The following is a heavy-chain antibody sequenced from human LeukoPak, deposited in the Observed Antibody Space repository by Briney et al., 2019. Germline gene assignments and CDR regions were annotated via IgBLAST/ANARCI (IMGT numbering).Heavy chain of an antibody. Sequence: GGSLRLSCAASGFTFSSYEMNWVRQAPGKGLEWVGRIKSKTDGGTTDYAAPVKGRFTISRDDSKNTLYLQMNSLKTEDTAVYYCSTDPDYYDSSGYTTILDYWGQGTLVTVSS. V-gene: IGHV3-15*01. CDR1: GFTFSSYE. D-gene: IGHD3-22*01. CDR3: STDPDYYDSSGYTTILDY. CDR2: IKSKTDGGTT. J-gene: IGHJ4*02.